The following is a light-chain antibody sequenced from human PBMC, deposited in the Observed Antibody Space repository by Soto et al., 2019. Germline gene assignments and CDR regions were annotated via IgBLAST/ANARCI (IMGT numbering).Light chain of an antibody. CDR3: CSYAGSNTLV. V-gene: IGLV2-23*01. J-gene: IGLJ3*02. Sequence: QSALTQPASVSGSPGQSITISCTGTSSDVGSYNLVSWYQQYPGKAPKLMIYEGSNRPSGVSDRFSGSKSGNTASLTISGLQAEDEADYYCCSYAGSNTLVFGGGTKLTVL. CDR2: EGS. CDR1: SSDVGSYNL.